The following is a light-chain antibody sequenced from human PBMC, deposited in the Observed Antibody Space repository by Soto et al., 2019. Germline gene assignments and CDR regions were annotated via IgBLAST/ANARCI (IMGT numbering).Light chain of an antibody. J-gene: IGLJ2*01. CDR2: EVN. CDR3: ISMVGTKKIV. CDR1: SSDVGASNY. V-gene: IGLV2-8*01. Sequence: QSVLTQPPSASGSPGQSVTISCTGTSSDVGASNYVSWYQQHPGKAPKLMISEVNKRPSGVQDRFSGSKPGNTASQTVSGRQAEDGAPYNRISMVGTKKIVFRGGTTLSVL.